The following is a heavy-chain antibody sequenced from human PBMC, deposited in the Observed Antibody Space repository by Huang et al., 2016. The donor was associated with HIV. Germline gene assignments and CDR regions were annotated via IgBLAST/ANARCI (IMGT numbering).Heavy chain of an antibody. V-gene: IGHV4-59*01. CDR1: GGSTNAFY. D-gene: IGHD6-13*01. J-gene: IGHJ4*02. CDR2: IYYSGNT. CDR3: ARLHSPSSLWYFDY. Sequence: QVHLQESGPGLVRPSGTLSLTCSVSGGSTNAFYWSWIRQSPGKGLEWIGSIYYSGNTNYNPSLKSRVTMSIDTSNNQFSLKVNSVTAADTAVYYCARLHSPSSLWYFDYWGQGTLLTVSS.